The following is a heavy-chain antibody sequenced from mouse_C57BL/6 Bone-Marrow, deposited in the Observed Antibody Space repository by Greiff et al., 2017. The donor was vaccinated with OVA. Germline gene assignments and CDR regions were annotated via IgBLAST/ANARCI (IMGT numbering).Heavy chain of an antibody. CDR3: ARYDYYWYFDV. CDR1: GFTFSDFY. Sequence: EVKVVESGGGLVQSGRSLRLSCATSGFTFSDFYMEWVRQAPGKGLEWIAASRNKANDYTTEYSASVKGRFIVSRDTSQSILYLQMNALRAEDTAIYYCARYDYYWYFDVWGTGTTVTVSS. CDR2: SRNKANDYTT. V-gene: IGHV7-1*01. J-gene: IGHJ1*03.